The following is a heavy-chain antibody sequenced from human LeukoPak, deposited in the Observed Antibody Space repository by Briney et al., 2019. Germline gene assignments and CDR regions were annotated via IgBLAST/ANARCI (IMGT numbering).Heavy chain of an antibody. CDR2: ISGSGGST. CDR1: GFIFSSYA. Sequence: PGRSLRLSCAVSGFIFSSYAMSWVRQAPGKGLEWVSAISGSGGSTYYADSVKGRFTISRDNSKNTLYLQMNSLRAEDTAVYYCAKDAEDSSGSYYFDYWGQGTLVTVSS. CDR3: AKDAEDSSGSYYFDY. D-gene: IGHD3-22*01. J-gene: IGHJ4*02. V-gene: IGHV3-23*01.